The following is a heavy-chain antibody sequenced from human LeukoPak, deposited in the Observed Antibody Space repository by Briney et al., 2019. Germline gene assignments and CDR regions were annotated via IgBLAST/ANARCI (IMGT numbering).Heavy chain of an antibody. CDR3: ARDDYYDSPHWYFDL. CDR2: INPGSGNT. V-gene: IGHV1-46*01. CDR1: GHTFTRYY. Sequence: ASVKVSCKASGHTFTRYYIHWVRQAPGQGLEWMGVINPGSGNTNYAQKFQDRVTMTRDTSTGTVYMELSSLRSDDTAVYYCARDDYYDSPHWYFDLWGRGTLVTVSS. J-gene: IGHJ2*01. D-gene: IGHD3-22*01.